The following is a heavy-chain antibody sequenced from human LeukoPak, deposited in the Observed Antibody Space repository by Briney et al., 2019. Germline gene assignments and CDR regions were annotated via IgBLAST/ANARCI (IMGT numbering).Heavy chain of an antibody. Sequence: SETLSLTCSVSGGSISSGGYYWSWIRQHPGKGLEWIGYIYYSGSTYYDPSRKSRVTISVDRSKDQFSLNLSSVTAADTAVYYCARTDTSGYYADYWGQGTLVTVSS. J-gene: IGHJ4*02. D-gene: IGHD3-22*01. CDR2: IYYSGST. V-gene: IGHV4-31*03. CDR3: ARTDTSGYYADY. CDR1: GGSISSGGYY.